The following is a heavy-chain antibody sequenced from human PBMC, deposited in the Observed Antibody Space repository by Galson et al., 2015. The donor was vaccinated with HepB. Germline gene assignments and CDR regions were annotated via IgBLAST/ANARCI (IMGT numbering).Heavy chain of an antibody. CDR3: ARGWDTDVTSNFDY. CDR2: IKQDGSGK. CDR1: GFTYNNYW. Sequence: SLRLSCAVSGFTYNNYWMSWVRQAPGRGLEWVANIKQDGSGKYYVDSVEGRFTVSRDYAKKTLYLDMNALSVEDTAVYYCARGWDTDVTSNFDYWGQGALVTVSS. V-gene: IGHV3-7*03. J-gene: IGHJ4*02. D-gene: IGHD5-18*01.